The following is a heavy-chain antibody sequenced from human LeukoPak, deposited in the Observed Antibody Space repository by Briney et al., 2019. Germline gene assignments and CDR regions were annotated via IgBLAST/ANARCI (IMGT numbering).Heavy chain of an antibody. Sequence: SETPSLTCTVSGGSVSSGSYYWSWIRQPPGKGLEWIGYIYYSGSTNYNPSLKSRVTISVDTSKNQFSLKLSSVTAADTAVYYCARDSSILGNPLDYWGQGTLVTVSS. J-gene: IGHJ4*02. CDR2: IYYSGST. CDR3: ARDSSILGNPLDY. V-gene: IGHV4-61*01. D-gene: IGHD4-23*01. CDR1: GGSVSSGSYY.